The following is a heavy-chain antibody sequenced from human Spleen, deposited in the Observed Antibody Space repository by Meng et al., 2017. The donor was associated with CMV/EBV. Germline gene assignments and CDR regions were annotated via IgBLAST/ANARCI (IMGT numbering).Heavy chain of an antibody. CDR2: INPNSGGT. CDR3: ARLYDFWSGTRFDP. V-gene: IGHV1-2*02. J-gene: IGHJ5*02. Sequence: KASGYTCTNYYIHWVRQAPGQGLEWMGWINPNSGGTNYAQKFQGRVTLTRDTSISTAYMEVDRLRSGDTAVYYCARLYDFWSGTRFDPWGQGTLVTVSS. D-gene: IGHD3-3*01. CDR1: GYTCTNYY.